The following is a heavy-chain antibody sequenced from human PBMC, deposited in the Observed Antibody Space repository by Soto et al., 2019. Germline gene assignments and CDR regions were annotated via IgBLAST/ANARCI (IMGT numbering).Heavy chain of an antibody. D-gene: IGHD1-1*01. Sequence: SETLSLTCTVSGGSLSSGGYYWSWIRQHPGKGLEWIGYIYYSGSTYYNPSLKSRVTISLDTSKNQFSLKLSSVTAADTAVYYCARENWNDPGYYGMDVWGQGTTVTVSS. J-gene: IGHJ6*02. CDR3: ARENWNDPGYYGMDV. V-gene: IGHV4-31*03. CDR1: GGSLSSGGYY. CDR2: IYYSGST.